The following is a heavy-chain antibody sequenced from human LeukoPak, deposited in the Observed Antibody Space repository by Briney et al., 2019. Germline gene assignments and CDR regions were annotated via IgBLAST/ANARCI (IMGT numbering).Heavy chain of an antibody. CDR1: GFTFSSFG. D-gene: IGHD5-12*01. CDR2: ISYDGNNK. Sequence: GGSLRLSCAASGFTFSSFGMHWVRQAPGKGLEWVAVISYDGNNKYYADSVKGRFTISRDNSKNRLYLQKNSLRAEDTAVYYCAKERTKGLPSLDYWGQGTLVTVSS. J-gene: IGHJ4*02. V-gene: IGHV3-30*18. CDR3: AKERTKGLPSLDY.